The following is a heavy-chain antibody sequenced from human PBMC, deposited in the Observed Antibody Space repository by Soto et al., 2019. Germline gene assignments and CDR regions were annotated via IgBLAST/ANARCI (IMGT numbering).Heavy chain of an antibody. Sequence: PSETLSLTCTVSGDSISSGDYYGSWIRQPPGKGLEWIGYIYYSGSTNYNPSLKSRVTISVDTSKNQFSLKLSSVTAADTAVYYCARAPAPLYSSSWYDFDYWGQGTLVTVSS. J-gene: IGHJ4*02. V-gene: IGHV4-61*08. CDR3: ARAPAPLYSSSWYDFDY. CDR2: IYYSGST. D-gene: IGHD6-13*01. CDR1: GDSISSGDYY.